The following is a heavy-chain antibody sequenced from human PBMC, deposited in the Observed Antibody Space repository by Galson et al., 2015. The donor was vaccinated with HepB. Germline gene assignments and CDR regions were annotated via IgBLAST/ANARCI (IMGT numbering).Heavy chain of an antibody. CDR2: INTNTGNP. J-gene: IGHJ6*02. CDR1: GYTFTTYA. D-gene: IGHD2-2*02. V-gene: IGHV7-4-1*02. CDR3: ARDNGLLYGRGSHYYGMDV. Sequence: SVKVSCKASGYTFTTYAMNWVRQAPGQGLEWMGWINTNTGNPTYAQGFTGRFVFSLDTSVSTAYLQISSLKAEDTAVYYCARDNGLLYGRGSHYYGMDVWGQGTTVTVSS.